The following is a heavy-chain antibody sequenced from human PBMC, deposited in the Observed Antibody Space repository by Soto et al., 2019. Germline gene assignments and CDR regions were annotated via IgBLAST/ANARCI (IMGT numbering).Heavy chain of an antibody. CDR3: AREEMTTVSPGNY. D-gene: IGHD4-17*01. CDR1: GFTCSSYW. Sequence: EVQLVESGGGLVQPGGSLRLSCAASGFTCSSYWMSWVRQAPGKGLEWVANIKQDGSEKYYVDSVKGRFTISRDNAKNSLYLQMNSLRAEDTAVYYGAREEMTTVSPGNYWGQGTLVIVSS. J-gene: IGHJ4*02. V-gene: IGHV3-7*01. CDR2: IKQDGSEK.